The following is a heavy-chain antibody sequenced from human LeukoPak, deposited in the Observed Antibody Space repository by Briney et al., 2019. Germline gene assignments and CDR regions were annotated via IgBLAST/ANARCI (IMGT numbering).Heavy chain of an antibody. V-gene: IGHV3-74*01. CDR1: EFTFSNYW. J-gene: IGHJ4*02. CDR3: ARDLVADPFDY. CDR2: IRYDGIVT. D-gene: IGHD2-2*01. Sequence: GGSLRLSCVASEFTFSNYWIHWVRQPPGKGLVWVSRIRYDGIVTNYADSVEGRFTISRDNAKNTVHLQMNSLRAEDTAVYYCARDLVADPFDYWGQGTLVTVSS.